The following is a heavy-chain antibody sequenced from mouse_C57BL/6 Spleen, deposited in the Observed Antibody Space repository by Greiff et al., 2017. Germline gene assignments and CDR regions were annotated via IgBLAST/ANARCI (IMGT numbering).Heavy chain of an antibody. Sequence: EVQLVESGGGLVKPGGSLKLSCAASGFTFSDYGMHWVRQAPEKGLEWVAYISSGSSTLYYADTVKGRFTISRDNAKNTLFLQMTSLRSEDTAMYYCARYWAYFDYWGQGTTLTVSS. J-gene: IGHJ2*01. CDR3: ARYWAYFDY. D-gene: IGHD4-1*01. V-gene: IGHV5-17*01. CDR2: ISSGSSTL. CDR1: GFTFSDYG.